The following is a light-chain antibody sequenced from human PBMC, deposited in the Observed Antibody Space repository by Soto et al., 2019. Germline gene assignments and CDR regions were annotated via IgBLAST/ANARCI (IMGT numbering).Light chain of an antibody. J-gene: IGKJ5*01. CDR3: QQYKNWPL. CDR2: GAS. CDR1: QSISRSY. Sequence: IVLTQYPGTLSLSPGERATLSCRAGQSISRSYLAWYQQKPGQARRLLLYGASTRATGIPVRFSGIGFGTEFTLTISSMKSEDFAVYDCQQYKNWPLFGQGTRLEIK. V-gene: IGKV3-15*01.